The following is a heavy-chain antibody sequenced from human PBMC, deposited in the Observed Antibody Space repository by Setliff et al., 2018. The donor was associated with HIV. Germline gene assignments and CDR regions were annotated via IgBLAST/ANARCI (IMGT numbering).Heavy chain of an antibody. CDR1: GYTLSEYY. J-gene: IGHJ4*02. V-gene: IGHV1-69-2*01. CDR3: ATFLFRDSTDPYYRPPGDFPLYYFDY. CDR2: IDPEDGET. Sequence: ASVKVSCKASGYTLSEYYMHWVQQAPGKGLEWMGRIDPEDGETLYAEKFRGRVTMTADMSTNTAYLELGSLRSVDTAVYYCATFLFRDSTDPYYRPPGDFPLYYFDYWAQGTLVTVSS. D-gene: IGHD3-10*01.